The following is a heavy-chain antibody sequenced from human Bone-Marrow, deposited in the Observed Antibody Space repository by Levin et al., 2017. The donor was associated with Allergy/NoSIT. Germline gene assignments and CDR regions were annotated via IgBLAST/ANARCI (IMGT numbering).Heavy chain of an antibody. CDR2: IYSGGST. V-gene: IGHV3-53*01. J-gene: IGHJ3*02. D-gene: IGHD4-17*01. Sequence: LSLTCAASGLTVSTNYMSWVRQAPGKGLEWLSVIYSGGSTYYADFLKGRFTISRDTSKNILYLEMSSLRAEDTAVYYCTRDSDYGDYYTFDIWGQGTMVTVSS. CDR1: GLTVSTNY. CDR3: TRDSDYGDYYTFDI.